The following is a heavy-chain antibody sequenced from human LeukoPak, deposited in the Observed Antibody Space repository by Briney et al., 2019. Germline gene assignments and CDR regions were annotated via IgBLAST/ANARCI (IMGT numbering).Heavy chain of an antibody. D-gene: IGHD5-24*01. CDR2: ISNNGGYT. J-gene: IGHJ4*02. CDR3: ARGGYRGVFDY. Sequence: GGSLRLSCAASGFTFSSYWMQWVRQAPGKGLEWVSAISNNGGYTYYADSVQGRFTISRDNSKSTLCLQMNSLRAEDTAVYYCARGGYRGVFDYWGQGTLVTVSS. CDR1: GFTFSSYW. V-gene: IGHV3-23*01.